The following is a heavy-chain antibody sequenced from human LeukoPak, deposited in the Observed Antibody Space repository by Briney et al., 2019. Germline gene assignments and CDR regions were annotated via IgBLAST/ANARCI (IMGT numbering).Heavy chain of an antibody. Sequence: SETLSLTCAVYSGSFSGYYWSWIRQPPGMGLEWIGEINHRGSTNSNPSLKSRVTISVDTSKNQFYLKLSSVTAADTAVYYCASRWAFYYYMDVWGKGTTVTVSS. CDR3: ASRWAFYYYMDV. J-gene: IGHJ6*03. CDR1: SGSFSGYY. CDR2: INHRGST. D-gene: IGHD3-16*01. V-gene: IGHV4-34*01.